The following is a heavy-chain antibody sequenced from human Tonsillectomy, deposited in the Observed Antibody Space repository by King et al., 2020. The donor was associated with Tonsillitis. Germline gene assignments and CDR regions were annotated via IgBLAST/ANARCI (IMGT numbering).Heavy chain of an antibody. J-gene: IGHJ4*02. V-gene: IGHV4-59*08. CDR1: GGSISSYY. CDR2: IYYSGST. D-gene: IGHD1-7*01. CDR3: ARHSGISGTTSLDY. Sequence: QLQESGPGLVKPSETLSLTCTVSGGSISSYYWSWIRQPPGKGLEWIGYIYYSGSTNYNPSLKSRVIISVDTSKHQFSLRLSSVTAADTAVYYCARHSGISGTTSLDYWGQGTLVTVSS.